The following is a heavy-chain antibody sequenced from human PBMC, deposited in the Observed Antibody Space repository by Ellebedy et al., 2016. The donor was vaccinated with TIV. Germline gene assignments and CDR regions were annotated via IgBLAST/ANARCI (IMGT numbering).Heavy chain of an antibody. CDR1: GFTFSGYW. D-gene: IGHD4-17*01. J-gene: IGHJ3*02. CDR3: ARQTVATSVNDAFDI. Sequence: PGGSLRLSCAASGFTFSGYWMSWVRQAPGKGLEWVDNIKQDGSEKYYVDSVKGRFTISRDNAKTSLYLQMNSLRAEDTAVYYCARQTVATSVNDAFDIWGLGTVVTVSS. V-gene: IGHV3-7*01. CDR2: IKQDGSEK.